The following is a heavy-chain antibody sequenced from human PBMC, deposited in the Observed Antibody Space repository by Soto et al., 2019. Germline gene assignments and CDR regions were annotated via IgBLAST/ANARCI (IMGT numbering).Heavy chain of an antibody. V-gene: IGHV3-53*01. CDR1: GFTVSRNY. CDR2: IYSGGST. D-gene: IGHD6-13*01. Sequence: GGTLRLSCAASGFTVSRNYMSWVRQAPGKGLEWVSVIYSGGSTYYADSVKGRFTISRDNSKNTLYLQMNSLRAEDTAVYYCARSSSWYYYYGMDVWGQGTTVTVSS. J-gene: IGHJ6*02. CDR3: ARSSSWYYYYGMDV.